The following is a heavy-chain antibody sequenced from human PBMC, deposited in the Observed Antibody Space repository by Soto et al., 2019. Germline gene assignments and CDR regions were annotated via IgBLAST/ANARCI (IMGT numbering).Heavy chain of an antibody. CDR2: IDPSDSYT. J-gene: IGHJ6*02. CDR3: ARPGKNYYYYGMDV. V-gene: IGHV5-10-1*01. CDR1: GYSFTSYW. Sequence: XASLKISCKGYGYSFTSYWISWVRQMPGKGLEWMGRIDPSDSYTNYSPSFQGHVTISADKSISTAYLQWSSLKASDTAMYYCARPGKNYYYYGMDVWGQGTTVTGSS.